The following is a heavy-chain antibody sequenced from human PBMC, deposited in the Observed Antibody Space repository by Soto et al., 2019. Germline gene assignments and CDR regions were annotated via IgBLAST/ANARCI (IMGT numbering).Heavy chain of an antibody. V-gene: IGHV3-23*01. Sequence: GSLRLSCAPSGVTFSRYGMSWVRQAPGKGLEWVSAISGTGTSTYYADSVKGRFTISRDNSKNTLYLQMNSLRAEDTAVYYCATTVTGYYYGMDVWGQGTTVTVSS. CDR1: GVTFSRYG. D-gene: IGHD4-17*01. CDR2: ISGTGTST. J-gene: IGHJ6*02. CDR3: ATTVTGYYYGMDV.